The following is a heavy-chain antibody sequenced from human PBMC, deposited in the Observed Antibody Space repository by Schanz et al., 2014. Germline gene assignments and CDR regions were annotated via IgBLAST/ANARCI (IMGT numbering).Heavy chain of an antibody. V-gene: IGHV3-20*04. J-gene: IGHJ4*01. CDR3: ARDSASSSWYPSDY. CDR2: INWNGGST. Sequence: EVQLLESGGGLVRPGGSLRLSCAASAFIFRSYSMHWVRQAPGKGLEWVSGINWNGGSTGYADSVKGRFTISRDNAKNSLYLQMNSLRAEDTALYYCARDSASSSWYPSDYWGHGTLVTVSS. D-gene: IGHD6-13*01. CDR1: AFIFRSYS.